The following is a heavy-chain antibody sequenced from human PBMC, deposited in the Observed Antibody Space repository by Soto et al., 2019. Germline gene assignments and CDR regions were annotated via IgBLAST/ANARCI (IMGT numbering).Heavy chain of an antibody. CDR3: TKIAEAVAGTVYGY. CDR2: IGGSGGRT. D-gene: IGHD6-19*01. V-gene: IGHV3-23*01. J-gene: IGHJ4*02. CDR1: GFTFNNDA. Sequence: HPGGSLRLSCAASGFTFNNDAMGWVRQAPGKGLDWVSAIGGSGGRTYYADSVKGRFTISRDNSKNTLYLQMNSLRVDDTAVYYCTKIAEAVAGTVYGYWGQGTLVTVSS.